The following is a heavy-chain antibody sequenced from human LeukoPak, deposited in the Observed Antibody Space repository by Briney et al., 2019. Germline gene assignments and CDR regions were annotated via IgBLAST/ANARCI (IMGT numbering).Heavy chain of an antibody. CDR1: GGSFSGYY. J-gene: IGHJ5*02. CDR3: ARSKCDGDCQYNWFDP. CDR2: INHSGST. V-gene: IGHV4-34*01. Sequence: SETLSLTCAVYGGSFSGYYWSWIRQPPGKGLEWIGEINHSGSTNYNPSLKSRVTISVDTSKNQFSLKLSSVTAADTAVYYCARSKCDGDCQYNWFDPWGQGTLVTVSS. D-gene: IGHD2-21*02.